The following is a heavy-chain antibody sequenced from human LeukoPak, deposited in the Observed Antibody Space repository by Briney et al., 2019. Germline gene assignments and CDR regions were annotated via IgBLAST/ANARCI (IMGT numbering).Heavy chain of an antibody. D-gene: IGHD3-22*01. Sequence: ASVKVSCKASGYTFTGYYMHWVRQAPGQGLEWMGRINPNSGGTNYAQKFQGRVTMTRDTSISTAYMELSRLRSDDTAVYYCARGSDDSSGYYLYYYYYYYMDVWGKGTTVTVSS. V-gene: IGHV1-2*06. CDR2: INPNSGGT. CDR1: GYTFTGYY. CDR3: ARGSDDSSGYYLYYYYYYYMDV. J-gene: IGHJ6*03.